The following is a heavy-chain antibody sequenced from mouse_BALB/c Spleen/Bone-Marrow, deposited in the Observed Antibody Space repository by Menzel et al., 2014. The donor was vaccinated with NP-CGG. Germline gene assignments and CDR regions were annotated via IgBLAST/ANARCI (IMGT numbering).Heavy chain of an antibody. Sequence: EVKLVESGGGLVQPGGSLRLSCATSGFTFTDNYMSWVRQPPGKALEWLGFIRNKANGYTTEYSASVKGRFTFSRDNSQSIHYLQMNTLRAEDSATYYCARDSDWFAYWGQGTQVTVSA. CDR2: IRNKANGYTT. CDR1: GFTFTDNY. J-gene: IGHJ3*01. V-gene: IGHV7-3*02. CDR3: ARDSDWFAY.